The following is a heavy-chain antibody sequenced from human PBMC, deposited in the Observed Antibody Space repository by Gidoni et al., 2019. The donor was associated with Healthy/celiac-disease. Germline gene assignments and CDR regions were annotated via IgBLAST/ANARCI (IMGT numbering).Heavy chain of an antibody. D-gene: IGHD3-10*01. CDR2: ISGSGGST. Sequence: EVQLLESGGGLVQPGGSLRLSCAASGFTFSSYAMRWVRQAPGKGLEWVSAISGSGGSTYYADSVKGRFTISRDNSKNTLYLQMNSLRAEDTAVYYCAKRSVGFYGSGSYAYYGMDVWGQGTTVTVSS. J-gene: IGHJ6*02. CDR3: AKRSVGFYGSGSYAYYGMDV. CDR1: GFTFSSYA. V-gene: IGHV3-23*01.